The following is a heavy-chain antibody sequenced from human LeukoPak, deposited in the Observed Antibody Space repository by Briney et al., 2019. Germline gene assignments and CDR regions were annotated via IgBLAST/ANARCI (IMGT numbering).Heavy chain of an antibody. CDR1: GFTFSSYA. CDR3: ARMSGSYYALDY. V-gene: IGHV3-30*01. D-gene: IGHD1-26*01. J-gene: IGHJ4*02. Sequence: GGSLRLSCAASGFTFSSYAMHWVRQAPGKGLEWVAVISYDGSNKYYADSVKGRFTISRDNSKNTLYLQMNSLRAEDTAVYYCARMSGSYYALDYWGQGTLVTVSS. CDR2: ISYDGSNK.